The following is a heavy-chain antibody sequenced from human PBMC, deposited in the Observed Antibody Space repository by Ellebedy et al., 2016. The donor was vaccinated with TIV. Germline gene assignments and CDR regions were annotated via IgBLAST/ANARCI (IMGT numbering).Heavy chain of an antibody. J-gene: IGHJ6*02. CDR2: VKEDGNEQ. Sequence: PGGSLRLSCATSGFNLRSFWMSWVRQAPGKGLDWVANVKEDGNEQYYVDSVKGRFTISRDNAKNSLYLQMNSLRDEDKAVYYCARGGYYYGMDVWGQGTTVTVSS. V-gene: IGHV3-7*01. CDR1: GFNLRSFW. CDR3: ARGGYYYGMDV.